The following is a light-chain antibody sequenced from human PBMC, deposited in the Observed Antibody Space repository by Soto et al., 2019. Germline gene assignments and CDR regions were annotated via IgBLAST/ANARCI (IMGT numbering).Light chain of an antibody. CDR3: SSYTSSSTYV. J-gene: IGLJ1*01. CDR1: SIDVGGYNY. Sequence: QSVLTQPASVSGSPGQSITISCTGTSIDVGGYNYVSWSQQHPGKAPQLMIYEVSKRPSGVSNRFSGSKSGNTASLTISGLQAEDEADYYCSSYTSSSTYVFGTGTKVTVL. CDR2: EVS. V-gene: IGLV2-14*01.